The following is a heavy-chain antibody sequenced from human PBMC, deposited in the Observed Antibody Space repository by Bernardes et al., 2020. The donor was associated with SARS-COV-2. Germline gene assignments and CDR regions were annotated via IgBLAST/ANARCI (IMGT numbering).Heavy chain of an antibody. Sequence: ASVKVSCKASGYTFTCYYMHWVRQAPGQGLEWMGWINPNSGGTNYAQKFQGRVTMTRDTSISTAYMELSRLRSDDTAVYYCAREATVTTALSAFDIWGQGTMVTVSS. D-gene: IGHD4-17*01. CDR3: AREATVTTALSAFDI. CDR2: INPNSGGT. V-gene: IGHV1-2*02. CDR1: GYTFTCYY. J-gene: IGHJ3*02.